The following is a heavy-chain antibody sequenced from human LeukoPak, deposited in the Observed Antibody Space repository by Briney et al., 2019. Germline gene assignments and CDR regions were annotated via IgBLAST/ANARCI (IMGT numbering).Heavy chain of an antibody. D-gene: IGHD2-2*01. V-gene: IGHV4-59*08. CDR1: GGSISSYY. CDR3: ARARIVVVPAAKFWFDP. Sequence: PSETLSLTCIVSGGSISSYYWSWIRQPPGKGLEWIGYIYYSGSTNYNPSLKSRVTISVDTSKNQFSLKLSSVTAADTAVYYCARARIVVVPAAKFWFDPWGQGTLVTVSS. J-gene: IGHJ5*02. CDR2: IYYSGST.